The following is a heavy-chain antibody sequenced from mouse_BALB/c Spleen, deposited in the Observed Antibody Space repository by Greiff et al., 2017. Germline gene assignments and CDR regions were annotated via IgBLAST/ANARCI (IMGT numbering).Heavy chain of an antibody. Sequence: DVQLVESGGGLVQPGGSRKLSCAASGFTFSSFGMHWVRQAPEKGLEWVAYISSGSSTIYYADTVKGRFTISRDNPKNTLFLQMTSLRSEDTAMYYCAREGLGHYFDYWGQGTTLTVSS. CDR3: AREGLGHYFDY. V-gene: IGHV5-17*02. J-gene: IGHJ2*01. CDR1: GFTFSSFG. CDR2: ISSGSSTI. D-gene: IGHD4-1*01.